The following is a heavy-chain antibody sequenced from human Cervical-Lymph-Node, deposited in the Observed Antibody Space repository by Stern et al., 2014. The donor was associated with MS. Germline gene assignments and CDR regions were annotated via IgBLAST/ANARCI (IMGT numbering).Heavy chain of an antibody. J-gene: IGHJ5*02. CDR3: TTDEVANFAH. CDR2: SKPKTDGGTT. CDR1: GFIFSKAW. Sequence: EVQLVESGGGFVKPGGSLRLSCAASGFIFSKAWMTWVRQAPGKGLEWVGRSKPKTDGGTTNYSTPVQGRFTISRDDSKNILFLHMNSLKTDDTAVYYCTTDEVANFAHWGQGILVTVSS. V-gene: IGHV3-15*01.